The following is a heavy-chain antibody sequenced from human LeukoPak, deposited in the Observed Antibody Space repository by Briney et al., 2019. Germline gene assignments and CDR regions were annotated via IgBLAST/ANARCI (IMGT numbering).Heavy chain of an antibody. CDR2: INPSGGST. CDR1: GYTFTSYY. D-gene: IGHD6-19*01. CDR3: AAIPLAGTSFDY. J-gene: IGHJ4*02. V-gene: IGHV1-46*01. Sequence: ASVKVSCKASGYTFTSYYMHWVRQAPGQGLEWMGIINPSGGSTSYAQKFQDRVTMTRDMSTRTVYMELSSLRSEDTAVYYCAAIPLAGTSFDYWGQGTLVTVSS.